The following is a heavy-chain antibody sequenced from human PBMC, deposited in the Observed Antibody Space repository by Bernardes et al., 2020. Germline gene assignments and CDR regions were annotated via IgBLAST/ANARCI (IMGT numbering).Heavy chain of an antibody. Sequence: GGSLRLSCAASGITFSTFCVTWVRQAPGKGLEWVANINQDGSETFYVDSVKGRFTISRDNAKNSLFMEMNTLRAEDTAVYYCARIYSTSSFDFDYWGQGTLVTVSS. J-gene: IGHJ4*02. V-gene: IGHV3-7*01. CDR2: INQDGSET. D-gene: IGHD6-6*01. CDR3: ARIYSTSSFDFDY. CDR1: GITFSTFC.